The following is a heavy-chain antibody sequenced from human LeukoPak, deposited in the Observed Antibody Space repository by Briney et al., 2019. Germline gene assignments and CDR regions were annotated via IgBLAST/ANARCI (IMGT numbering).Heavy chain of an antibody. CDR2: IRYDGNNK. D-gene: IGHD2-21*01. CDR3: GGDYYYYMDV. Sequence: GGSLRLSCAASGFTFSSYGMHWVRQAPGKGLEWVAFIRYDGNNKNYVDSVRGRFTISRDNSKNTLYLQMNSLRGEDTAVYYCGGDYYYYMDVWGKGTTVTVSS. J-gene: IGHJ6*03. V-gene: IGHV3-30*02. CDR1: GFTFSSYG.